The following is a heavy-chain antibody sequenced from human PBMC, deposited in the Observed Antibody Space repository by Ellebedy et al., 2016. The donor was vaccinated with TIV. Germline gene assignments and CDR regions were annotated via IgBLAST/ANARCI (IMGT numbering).Heavy chain of an antibody. Sequence: GGSLRLSCAASGFTFSSYAMNWVRQAPGKGLEWVSGISGGGGNTYYADSVKGRFTISRDNAKNSLYLQMNSLRDEDTAVYYCARVEGYCSGGSCYPGAHDYWGQGTLVTVSS. CDR1: GFTFSSYA. V-gene: IGHV3-23*01. D-gene: IGHD2-15*01. J-gene: IGHJ4*02. CDR3: ARVEGYCSGGSCYPGAHDY. CDR2: ISGGGGNT.